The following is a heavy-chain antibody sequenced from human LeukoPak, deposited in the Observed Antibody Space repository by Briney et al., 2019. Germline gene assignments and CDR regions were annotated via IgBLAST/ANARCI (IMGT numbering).Heavy chain of an antibody. Sequence: ASVKVSCKASGYTFTSYAMHWVRQAPGQRLEWMGWINAGNGNTKYSQKFQGRVTITRDTSASTAYMELSSLRSEDTAVYYCARHLRLRYGSGSYWSDGPFIHFDYWGQGTLVTVSS. J-gene: IGHJ4*02. CDR3: ARHLRLRYGSGSYWSDGPFIHFDY. CDR1: GYTFTSYA. V-gene: IGHV1-3*01. CDR2: INAGNGNT. D-gene: IGHD3-10*01.